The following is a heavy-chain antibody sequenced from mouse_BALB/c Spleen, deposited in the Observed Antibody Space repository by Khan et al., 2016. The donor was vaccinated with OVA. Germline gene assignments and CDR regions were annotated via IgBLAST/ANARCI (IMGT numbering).Heavy chain of an antibody. Sequence: DLVKPGASVKLSCKASGYTFTSYWINWIKQRPGQGLEWIGRIGPGSSNAYYNDMFKDKATLTVDTSSNTAYIQLSSLSSEDSAVYFCARENYYGRGCYAMDYGGQGTSVTVSA. CDR2: IGPGSSNA. CDR3: ARENYYGRGCYAMDY. J-gene: IGHJ4*01. D-gene: IGHD1-1*01. CDR1: GYTFTSYW. V-gene: IGHV1S41*01.